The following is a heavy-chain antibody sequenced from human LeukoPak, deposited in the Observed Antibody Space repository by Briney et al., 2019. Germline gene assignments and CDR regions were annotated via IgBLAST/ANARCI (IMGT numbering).Heavy chain of an antibody. CDR1: GYTFTSYG. D-gene: IGHD3-3*01. Sequence: ASVKVSCKASGYTFTSYGISWVRQAPGQGLEWMGWISAYNGNTNYAQKLQGRVTMTTDTSTSTAYMELRSLRSDDTAVYYCARVQYDFWSGYAYYFDYWGQGTLVTVSS. J-gene: IGHJ4*02. CDR3: ARVQYDFWSGYAYYFDY. V-gene: IGHV1-18*01. CDR2: ISAYNGNT.